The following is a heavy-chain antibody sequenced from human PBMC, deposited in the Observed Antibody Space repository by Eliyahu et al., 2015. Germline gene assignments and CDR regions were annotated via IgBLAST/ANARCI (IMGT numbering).Heavy chain of an antibody. CDR2: ISSNGGST. Sequence: EVQLVESGGGLVQPGGSLRLSCSAXGFPFSSXAXXWVRQAPGKGLEYVSAISSNGGSTYYADSVKGRFTISRDNSKNTLYLQMSSLRAEDTAVYYCQLVSASGYDRTRNGLYYYYGMDVWGQGTTVTVSS. CDR1: GFPFSSXA. D-gene: IGHD5-12*01. CDR3: QLVSASGYDRTRNGLYYYYGMDV. V-gene: IGHV3-64D*06. J-gene: IGHJ6*02.